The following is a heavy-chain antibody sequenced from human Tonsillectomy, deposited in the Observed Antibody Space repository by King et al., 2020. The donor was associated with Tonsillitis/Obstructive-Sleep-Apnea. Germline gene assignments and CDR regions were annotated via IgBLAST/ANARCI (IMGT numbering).Heavy chain of an antibody. CDR2: IVPIFGTA. J-gene: IGHJ4*02. CDR3: ARDPHYYDSSGYHHYFDY. V-gene: IGHV1-69*01. CDR1: GGTFSSYA. D-gene: IGHD3-22*01. Sequence: QLVQSGAEVKKPGSSVKVSCKASGGTFSSYAISWVRQAPGQGLVWMGGIVPIFGTANDAQKFQGIVTITADESKSTAYMELCSLRSVDTDVYYCARDPHYYDSSGYHHYFDYWGQGTLVTVSS.